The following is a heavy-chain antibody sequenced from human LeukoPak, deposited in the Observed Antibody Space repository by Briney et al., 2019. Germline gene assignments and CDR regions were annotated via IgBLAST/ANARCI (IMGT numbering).Heavy chain of an antibody. D-gene: IGHD6-13*01. CDR2: ISSSGSTI. CDR1: GFTLSSYE. CDR3: ARAAGQRNGAYYYYYYYMDV. Sequence: PGGSLRLSCAASGFTLSSYEINWVRQAPGKGLEWVSYISSSGSTIYYADSVKGRFTISRDNAKNSLYLQMNSLRAEDTAVYYCARAAGQRNGAYYYYYYYMDVWGKGTTVTVSS. J-gene: IGHJ6*03. V-gene: IGHV3-48*03.